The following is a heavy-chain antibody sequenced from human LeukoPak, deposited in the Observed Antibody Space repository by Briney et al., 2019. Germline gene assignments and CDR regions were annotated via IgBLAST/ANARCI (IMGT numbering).Heavy chain of an antibody. Sequence: ASVKVSCKASGYTFTSYYMHWVRQAPGQGLEWMGIINPSGGSTSYAQKFQGRVTMTRDTSTSTVYMELSSLRSEDTAVYHCARARSDEDGYNYYFDYWGQGTLVTVSS. J-gene: IGHJ4*02. CDR2: INPSGGST. D-gene: IGHD5-24*01. V-gene: IGHV1-46*01. CDR3: ARARSDEDGYNYYFDY. CDR1: GYTFTSYY.